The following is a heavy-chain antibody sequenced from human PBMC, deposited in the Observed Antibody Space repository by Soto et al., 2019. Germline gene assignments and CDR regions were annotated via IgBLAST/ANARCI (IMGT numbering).Heavy chain of an antibody. CDR3: ARVPGGFSRGSDY. CDR2: IYYTGTT. CDR1: GGSVSIGSYY. V-gene: IGHV4-61*01. D-gene: IGHD2-8*02. J-gene: IGHJ4*02. Sequence: KASETLSLTCAVSGGSVSIGSYYWTWIRQPPGRGLEWIGYIYYTGTTDSNPSLKSRVTISLDTSKNQFSLNLNSVTAADTAVYYLARVPGGFSRGSDYWGQGTLVTVSS.